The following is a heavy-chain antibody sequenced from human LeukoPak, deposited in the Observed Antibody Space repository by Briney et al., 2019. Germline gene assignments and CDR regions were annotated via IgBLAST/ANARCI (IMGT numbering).Heavy chain of an antibody. Sequence: ASVKVSCKTSGYTFTNYYMHWVRQAPGQGLEWMGWINPNTGGTNYAQKFQGRVTMTRDTSISTAYVELGRLSSDDTADYYCARETQRSFDYWGQGTLVTVSS. CDR2: INPNTGGT. J-gene: IGHJ4*02. CDR1: GYTFTNYY. V-gene: IGHV1-2*02. CDR3: ARETQRSFDY.